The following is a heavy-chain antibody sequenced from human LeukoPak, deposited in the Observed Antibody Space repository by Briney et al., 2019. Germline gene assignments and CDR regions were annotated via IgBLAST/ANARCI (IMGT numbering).Heavy chain of an antibody. J-gene: IGHJ4*02. CDR3: ARGGESFLGIAAAGRFDY. Sequence: GGSLRLSCAASGFTVSSNYMSWVRQAPGKGLEWVSVIYSGGSTFYAGSVKGRFTISRDNSKNTLYLQMNSLRAEDTAVYYCARGGESFLGIAAAGRFDYWGQGTLVTVSS. V-gene: IGHV3-53*01. D-gene: IGHD6-13*01. CDR2: IYSGGST. CDR1: GFTVSSNY.